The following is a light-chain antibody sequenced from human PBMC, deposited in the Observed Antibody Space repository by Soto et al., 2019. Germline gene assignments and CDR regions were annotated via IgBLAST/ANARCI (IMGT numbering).Light chain of an antibody. CDR3: QQYGSSPRIT. CDR1: QSVTSN. CDR2: GAS. Sequence: EIVMTQSPATLSVSPGERATLSCRASQSVTSNLAWYQQKRGQAPRLLIYGASTRATGIPARFSGSGSGTEFTLTISSLQSEDFAVYYCQQYGSSPRITFGQGTRLEIK. V-gene: IGKV3-15*01. J-gene: IGKJ5*01.